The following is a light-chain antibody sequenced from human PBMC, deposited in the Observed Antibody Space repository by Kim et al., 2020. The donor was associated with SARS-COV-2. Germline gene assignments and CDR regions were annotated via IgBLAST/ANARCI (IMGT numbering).Light chain of an antibody. V-gene: IGLV2-14*04. Sequence: GRSITISCTGTSSDIGNYNFVSWSQQHPGKAPKLLIYDVSKRPSGVSDRFSGSKSGNTASLTISGLQAEDEADYYCSSHIGSSTWVFGGGTQLTVL. J-gene: IGLJ3*02. CDR1: SSDIGNYNF. CDR2: DVS. CDR3: SSHIGSSTWV.